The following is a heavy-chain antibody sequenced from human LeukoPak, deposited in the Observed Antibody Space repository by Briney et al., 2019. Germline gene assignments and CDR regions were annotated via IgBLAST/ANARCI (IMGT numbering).Heavy chain of an antibody. V-gene: IGHV3-66*01. Sequence: PGGSLRLSCAASGFTVSSNYMSWVRQAPGKGLEWVSVIYSGGSPYYADSVKGRFTISRDNSKNTLYLQMNSLRAEDTAVYYCARGIAAAGVDYWGQGTLVTVSS. CDR2: IYSGGSP. CDR1: GFTVSSNY. D-gene: IGHD6-13*01. CDR3: ARGIAAAGVDY. J-gene: IGHJ4*02.